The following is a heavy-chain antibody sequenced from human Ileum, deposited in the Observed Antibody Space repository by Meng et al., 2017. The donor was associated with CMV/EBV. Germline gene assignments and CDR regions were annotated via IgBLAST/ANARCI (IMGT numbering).Heavy chain of an antibody. Sequence: CAASGFPFSTFWMCWVRQAPGKGLVWVSRINIDGTGGTYADSVKGRFTISRDNAKSTLYLQMSSLRAEDTAVYYCARDGTGGDAFDIWGQGTMVTVSS. J-gene: IGHJ3*02. CDR1: GFPFSTFW. D-gene: IGHD3-16*01. CDR2: INIDGTGG. V-gene: IGHV3-74*01. CDR3: ARDGTGGDAFDI.